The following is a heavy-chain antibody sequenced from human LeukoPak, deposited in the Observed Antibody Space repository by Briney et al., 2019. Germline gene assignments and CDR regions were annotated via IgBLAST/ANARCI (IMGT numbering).Heavy chain of an antibody. CDR1: RFTFTSYW. CDR2: IKQDGSDK. J-gene: IGHJ4*02. V-gene: IGHV3-7*01. CDR3: ARRNLFDY. Sequence: PGGSLRLSCAASRFTFTSYWMNWVRQAPGKGLEWVAGIKQDGSDKDYVDSVKGRFTISRDNAKNSVYLQMNILRADDTAVYYCARRNLFDYWGQGTLVTVSS.